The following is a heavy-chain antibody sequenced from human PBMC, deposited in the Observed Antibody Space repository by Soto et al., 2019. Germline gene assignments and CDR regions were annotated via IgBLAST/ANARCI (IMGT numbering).Heavy chain of an antibody. V-gene: IGHV4-34*01. Sequence: SETLSLTCAVYGGSFSGYYWSWIRQPPGKGLEWIGEINHSGSTNYNPSLKSRVTISVDTSKNQFSLKLSSVTAADTAVYYCARGDRGGKTGIAAAGTGNFDYWGQGTLVTVSS. J-gene: IGHJ4*02. D-gene: IGHD6-13*01. CDR3: ARGDRGGKTGIAAAGTGNFDY. CDR1: GGSFSGYY. CDR2: INHSGST.